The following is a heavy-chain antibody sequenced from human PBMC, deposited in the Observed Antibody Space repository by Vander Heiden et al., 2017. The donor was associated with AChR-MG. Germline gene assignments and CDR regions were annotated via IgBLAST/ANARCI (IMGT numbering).Heavy chain of an antibody. CDR1: GLTVRNND. CDR2: IGIAGET. D-gene: IGHD3-16*01. V-gene: IGHV3-13*01. CDR3: TRGLPGGMDV. J-gene: IGHJ6*02. Sequence: EEQVVECGGGLAQPGGSLRLSCAAPGLTVRNNDMHWVRQVTGKGLEWVARIGIAGETTYPGSVKGRFTISRENDRNSLHLEMNNLRAGDTAVYYCTRGLPGGMDVWGQGTTVTVSS.